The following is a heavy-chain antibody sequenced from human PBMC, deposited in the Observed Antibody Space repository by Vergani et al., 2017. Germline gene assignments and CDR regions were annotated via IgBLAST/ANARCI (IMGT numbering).Heavy chain of an antibody. J-gene: IGHJ4*02. D-gene: IGHD4-17*01. CDR1: GFTFSSYE. CDR2: ISSSGSTI. CDR3: ARVSVTTVIKGEPESPYYFDY. Sequence: VQLVESGGGLVQPGGSLRLSCAASGFTFSSYEMNWVRQAPGKGLEWVSYISSSGSTIYYADSVKGRFTISRDNAKNSLYLQMNSLRAEDTSVYYCARVSVTTVIKGEPESPYYFDYWGQGQLVTVS. V-gene: IGHV3-48*03.